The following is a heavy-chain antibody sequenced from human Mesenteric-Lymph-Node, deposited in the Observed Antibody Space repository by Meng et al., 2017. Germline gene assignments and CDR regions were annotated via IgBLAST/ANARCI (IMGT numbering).Heavy chain of an antibody. V-gene: IGHV4-59*01. CDR1: GGSISSYY. CDR3: ARAVAGTSAPYYFDY. J-gene: IGHJ4*02. CDR2: IYYSGST. D-gene: IGHD6-19*01. Sequence: ESLKISCTVSGGSISSYYWSWNRQPPGKGLEWIGYIYYSGSTNYNPSLKSRVTISVDTSKNQFSLKLSSVTAADTAVYYCARAVAGTSAPYYFDYWGQGTLVTVSS.